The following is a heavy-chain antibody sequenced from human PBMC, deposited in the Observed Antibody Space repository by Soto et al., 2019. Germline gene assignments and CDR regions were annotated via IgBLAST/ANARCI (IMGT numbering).Heavy chain of an antibody. CDR2: ISYDGSNK. Sequence: QVQLVESRGGVVQPGRSLRLSCAASGFTFSSYGMHWVRQAPGKGLEWVAVISYDGSNKYYADSVKGRFTISRDNSKNTLYLQMNSLRAEDTAVYYCAKGGWELLSSFDYWGQGTLVTVSS. V-gene: IGHV3-30*18. D-gene: IGHD1-26*01. CDR1: GFTFSSYG. CDR3: AKGGWELLSSFDY. J-gene: IGHJ4*02.